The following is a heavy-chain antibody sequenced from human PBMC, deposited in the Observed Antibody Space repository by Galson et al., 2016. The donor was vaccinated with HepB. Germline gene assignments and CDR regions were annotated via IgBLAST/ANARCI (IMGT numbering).Heavy chain of an antibody. CDR1: GFTFSNYA. D-gene: IGHD2-2*01. CDR3: ARGTETSWYGQFDY. Sequence: SLRLSCAASGFTFSNYAMSWVRQAPGKGLEWVAFIWYDGSKKYYGTSVEGRLTISRDNSKNTLYLQMNSLRVEDTAVYYCARGTETSWYGQFDYWGQGTLVTVSS. J-gene: IGHJ4*02. CDR2: IWYDGSKK. V-gene: IGHV3-33*08.